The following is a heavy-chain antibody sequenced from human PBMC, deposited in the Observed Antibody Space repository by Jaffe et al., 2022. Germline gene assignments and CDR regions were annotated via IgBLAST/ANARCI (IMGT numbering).Heavy chain of an antibody. CDR3: ARDYRGRDGLPINFDY. D-gene: IGHD3-16*01. V-gene: IGHV3-48*03. CDR1: GFTFSSYE. CDR2: ISSSVNTI. J-gene: IGHJ4*02. Sequence: EVQLVESGGGLVQPGGSLRLSCAASGFTFSSYEMNWVRQAPGKGLEWVSYISSSVNTIYYADSVKGRFTISRDNAKNSLYLQMNSLRAEDTAVYYCARDYRGRDGLPINFDYWGQGTLVTVSS.